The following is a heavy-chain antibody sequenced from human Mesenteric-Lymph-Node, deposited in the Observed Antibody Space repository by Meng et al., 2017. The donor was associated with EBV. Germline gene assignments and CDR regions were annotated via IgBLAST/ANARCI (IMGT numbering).Heavy chain of an antibody. CDR3: ARKEQQLVHYFDY. V-gene: IGHV4-34*01. J-gene: IGHJ4*02. D-gene: IGHD6-13*01. CDR1: GGSFSGEY. Sequence: QVQLTQWEAGLLKASETLSLTCAVYGGSFSGEYWSWIRQPPGKGLEWIGEINHSGSTNYNPSLKSRVTISVDTSKNQFSLKLSSVTAADTAVYYCARKEQQLVHYFDYWGQGTLVTVSS. CDR2: INHSGST.